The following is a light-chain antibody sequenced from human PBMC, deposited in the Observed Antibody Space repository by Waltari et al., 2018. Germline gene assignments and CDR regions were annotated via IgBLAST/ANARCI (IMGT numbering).Light chain of an antibody. CDR2: DDI. Sequence: SYVVTQPPSVSVAPGKTASITCGGNNIGGKSVHWYQQRPGQAPVLVIYDDISRPSGSPERFAGSNSGDTATLTITGVEAGDEADYSCQVWDGNTDQYVFGTGTKVTVL. CDR3: QVWDGNTDQYV. V-gene: IGLV3-21*04. CDR1: NIGGKS. J-gene: IGLJ1*01.